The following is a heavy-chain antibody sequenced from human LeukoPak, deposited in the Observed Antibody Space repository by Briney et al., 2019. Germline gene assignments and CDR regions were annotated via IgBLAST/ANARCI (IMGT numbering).Heavy chain of an antibody. CDR3: ARASLRYYYYMDV. CDR1: GGSISSDY. CDR2: IYTSGST. V-gene: IGHV4-4*07. J-gene: IGHJ6*03. Sequence: SETLCLTCTVSGGSISSDYRSWVRQPPEEGLEWSWRIYTSGSTNYNPSPKSRVTMSVDTSKNKFSLKLSSVTAADTAVYYCARASLRYYYYMDVWGKGTTVTVSS.